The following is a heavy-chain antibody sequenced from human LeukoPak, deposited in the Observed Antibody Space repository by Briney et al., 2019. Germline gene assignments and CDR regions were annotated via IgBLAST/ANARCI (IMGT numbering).Heavy chain of an antibody. CDR3: ARDFSSGWYPYYYYIDV. J-gene: IGHJ6*03. D-gene: IGHD6-19*01. CDR1: GYSFSSGYY. V-gene: IGHV4-38-2*02. Sequence: SETLSLTCAVSGYSFSSGYYWGWIRQPPGKLLEWNASNYHSGSTYYNPSLKSRVTISVDNSKNPFSLKLSSVTAADTAVYYCARDFSSGWYPYYYYIDVWGKGTTVTVSS. CDR2: NYHSGST.